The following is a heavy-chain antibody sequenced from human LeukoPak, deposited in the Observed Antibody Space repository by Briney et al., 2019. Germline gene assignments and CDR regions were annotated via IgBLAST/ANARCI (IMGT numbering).Heavy chain of an antibody. V-gene: IGHV1-2*02. Sequence: GASVKVSCKASGYTFTGYSMHWVRQAPGQGLEWMGWINPNSGVTNYAQKFQGRVTMTRDTSIGTAYMELSSLRSDDMAVYYCARVGVEGASCYDYWGQGTLVTVSS. CDR3: ARVGVEGASCYDY. CDR2: INPNSGVT. CDR1: GYTFTGYS. J-gene: IGHJ4*02. D-gene: IGHD2-2*01.